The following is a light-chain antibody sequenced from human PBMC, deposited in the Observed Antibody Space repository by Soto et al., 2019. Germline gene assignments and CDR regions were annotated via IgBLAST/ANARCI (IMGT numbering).Light chain of an antibody. Sequence: QSVLTQPASVSGSLGQSITISCTGTSSDVGNYNLVSWYQQYPGKAPKLMIYEGGKRPSGVSNRFSGSKSGNTASLTISGLQAEDEADYYCCSFALRSTLIFGGGTKLTVL. CDR3: CSFALRSTLI. V-gene: IGLV2-23*01. CDR2: EGG. J-gene: IGLJ2*01. CDR1: SSDVGNYNL.